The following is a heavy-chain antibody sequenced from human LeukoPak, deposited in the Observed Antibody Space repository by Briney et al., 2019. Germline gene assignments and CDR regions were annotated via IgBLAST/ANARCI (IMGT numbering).Heavy chain of an antibody. CDR2: ICYSGST. V-gene: IGHV4-59*08. J-gene: IGHJ3*02. CDR3: ARHSRTYYYDSSGFFDI. D-gene: IGHD3-22*01. Sequence: SETLSLTCTVSGGSISSYYWSWIRQPPGKGLEWIGYICYSGSTNYNPSLKSRVTISVDTSKNQFSLKLSSVTAADTAVYYCARHSRTYYYDSSGFFDIWGQGTMVTVSS. CDR1: GGSISSYY.